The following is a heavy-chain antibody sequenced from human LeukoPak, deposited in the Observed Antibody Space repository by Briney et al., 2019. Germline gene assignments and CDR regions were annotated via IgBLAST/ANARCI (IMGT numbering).Heavy chain of an antibody. D-gene: IGHD5-12*01. V-gene: IGHV3-30*18. CDR1: GFTFSSYG. J-gene: IGHJ4*02. Sequence: GGSLRLSCAASGFTFSSYGMHWVRQAPGKGLEWVAVISYDGSNKYYADSVKGRFTISRDNSKNTLYLQMNSLRAEDTAVYYCAKGVFTRDIVATDSFDYWGQGTLVTVSS. CDR3: AKGVFTRDIVATDSFDY. CDR2: ISYDGSNK.